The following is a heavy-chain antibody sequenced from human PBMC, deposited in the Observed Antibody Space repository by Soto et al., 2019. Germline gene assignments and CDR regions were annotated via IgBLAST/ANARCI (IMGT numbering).Heavy chain of an antibody. CDR3: AKALAVRGVIIPIGGGHYYYGMDV. D-gene: IGHD3-10*01. V-gene: IGHV3-23*01. Sequence: EVQLLESGGGLVQPGGSLRLSCAASGFTFSSYAMNWVRQAPGKGLEWVSAISGGNAYYADSVKGRFTISRDNSKNTLYLQLNSLRAEDTAVYYCAKALAVRGVIIPIGGGHYYYGMDVWGQGTTVTVSS. J-gene: IGHJ6*02. CDR1: GFTFSSYA. CDR2: ISGGNA.